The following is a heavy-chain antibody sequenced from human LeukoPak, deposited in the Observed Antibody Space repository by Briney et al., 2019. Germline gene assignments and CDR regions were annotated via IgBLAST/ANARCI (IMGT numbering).Heavy chain of an antibody. CDR1: GYTFTSYY. V-gene: IGHV1-46*01. Sequence: ASVKVSCKASGYTFTSYYMHWVRHAPGQGLEWMGIINPSGGSTSYAQKFQGRVTVTRDTSTSTVYMELSSLRSEDTAVYYCARGQVYGSGSYYNTPFRYWGQGTLVTVSS. CDR3: ARGQVYGSGSYYNTPFRY. D-gene: IGHD3-10*01. J-gene: IGHJ4*02. CDR2: INPSGGST.